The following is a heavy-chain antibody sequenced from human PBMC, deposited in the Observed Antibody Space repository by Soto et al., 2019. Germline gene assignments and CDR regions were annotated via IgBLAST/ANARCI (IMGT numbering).Heavy chain of an antibody. CDR2: ISDSGRNT. CDR1: GFTFTNYA. D-gene: IGHD3-10*01. Sequence: GGSLRLSCAASGFTFTNYAMNWVRQAPGKGLEWVSVISDSGRNTYYADSVKGRFTISRDTSKNTLYLQMDSLRAEDTAIYYCAKGESTMVRGVKSPHFDSWGQGTLVTVSS. V-gene: IGHV3-23*01. J-gene: IGHJ4*02. CDR3: AKGESTMVRGVKSPHFDS.